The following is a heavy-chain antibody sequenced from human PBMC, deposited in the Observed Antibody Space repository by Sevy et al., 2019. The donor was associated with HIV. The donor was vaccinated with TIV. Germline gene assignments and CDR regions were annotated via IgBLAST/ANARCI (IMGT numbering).Heavy chain of an antibody. J-gene: IGHJ4*02. CDR1: GCNFICYN. CDR2: ISTSSPRSSYV. Sequence: GGSLRLSCVASGCNFICYNMSWVRQAPGKGLEWVSFISTSSPRSSYVYYADSVKGRFTVSRDNAKNSLYLQMNGLRAEDTGVYYCDRGSYFDNWGQGTLVTVSS. CDR3: DRGSYFDN. D-gene: IGHD1-26*01. V-gene: IGHV3-21*01.